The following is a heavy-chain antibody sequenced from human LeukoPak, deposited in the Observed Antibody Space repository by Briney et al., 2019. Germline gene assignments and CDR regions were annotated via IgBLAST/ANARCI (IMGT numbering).Heavy chain of an antibody. CDR2: ISAYNGNT. CDR3: ARDGDIVVVVAATDAFDI. J-gene: IGHJ3*02. Sequence: ASVKVSCKASGYTFTSYGISWVRQAPGQGLEWMGWISAYNGNTNYAQKLQGRVTITTDTSTSTAYMELRSLRSDDTAVYYCARDGDIVVVVAATDAFDIWGQGTMVTVSS. CDR1: GYTFTSYG. V-gene: IGHV1-18*01. D-gene: IGHD2-15*01.